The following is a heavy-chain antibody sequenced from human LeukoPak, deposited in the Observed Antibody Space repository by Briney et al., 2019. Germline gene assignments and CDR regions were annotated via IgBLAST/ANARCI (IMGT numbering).Heavy chain of an antibody. CDR1: GYTFTSYG. CDR3: ARVVVVPAAMSYWFDP. CDR2: ISAYNGNT. Sequence: GASVNVSCTASGYTFTSYGISWVRQAPGQGLEWMGWISAYNGNTNYAQKLQGRVTMTTDTSTSTAYMELRSLRSDDTAVYYCARVVVVPAAMSYWFDPWGQGTLVTVSS. J-gene: IGHJ5*02. V-gene: IGHV1-18*04. D-gene: IGHD2-2*01.